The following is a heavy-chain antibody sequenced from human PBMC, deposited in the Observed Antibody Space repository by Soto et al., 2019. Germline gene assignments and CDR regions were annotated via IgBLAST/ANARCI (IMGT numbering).Heavy chain of an antibody. CDR1: GFTFSSYS. V-gene: IGHV3-48*01. CDR3: ARGLLYYDFWSGLIDY. CDR2: ISSSSSTI. D-gene: IGHD3-3*01. J-gene: IGHJ4*02. Sequence: GGSLRLSCAASGFTFSSYSMNWVRQAPGKGLEWVSYISSSSSTIYYADNVKGRFTISRDNAKNSLYLQMNSLRVEDTAVYYCARGLLYYDFWSGLIDYWGQGTLVTVSS.